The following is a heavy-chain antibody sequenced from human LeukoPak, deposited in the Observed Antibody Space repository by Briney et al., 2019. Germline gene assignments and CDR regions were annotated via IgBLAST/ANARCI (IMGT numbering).Heavy chain of an antibody. V-gene: IGHV4-39*07. CDR1: GGSISSSIYY. J-gene: IGHJ4*02. CDR3: ATHSGIFGSGYFDY. D-gene: IGHD3-10*02. CDR2: VFYNGAT. Sequence: SETLSLTCIVSGGSISSSIYYWAWVRQPPGKGLEWIGTVFYNGATQYSPSLRSRVTISIDTSTNQFSLKLTSVTAADTALYYCATHSGIFGSGYFDYWGQGTLVTVSS.